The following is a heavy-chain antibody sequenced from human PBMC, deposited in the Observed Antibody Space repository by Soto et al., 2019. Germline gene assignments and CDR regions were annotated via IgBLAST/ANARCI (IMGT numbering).Heavy chain of an antibody. Sequence: GESLRICCKGSGYSFTSYWIGWVRQMPGKGLECMGIIYPGDSDTRYSPSFQGQVTISADKSISTAYLQWSSLKASDTAMYYCARQRSSNYYYYGMDVWGQGTTVTVSS. CDR3: ARQRSSNYYYYGMDV. CDR2: IYPGDSDT. V-gene: IGHV5-51*01. J-gene: IGHJ6*02. D-gene: IGHD6-6*01. CDR1: GYSFTSYW.